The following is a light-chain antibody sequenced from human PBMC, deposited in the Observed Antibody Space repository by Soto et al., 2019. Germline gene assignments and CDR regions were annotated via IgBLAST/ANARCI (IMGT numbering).Light chain of an antibody. CDR3: QQYYKWPQWT. V-gene: IGKV3-15*01. CDR2: GPA. CDR1: ESVLDY. Sequence: EIVLTQSPATLSAYPGERANLSCRASESVLDYLAWFQQRPGQSPRLLIYGPATRATGIPGRFRGSGSGTEFTHTITSLQSEDFAVYYCQQYYKWPQWTIGQGTKVDIK. J-gene: IGKJ1*01.